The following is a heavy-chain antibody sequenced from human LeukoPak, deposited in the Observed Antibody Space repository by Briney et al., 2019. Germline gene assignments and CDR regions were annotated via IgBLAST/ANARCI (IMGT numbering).Heavy chain of an antibody. D-gene: IGHD2-15*01. CDR1: GFTFSSYS. CDR3: ARDLGYCSGGSCSGWFDP. Sequence: GGSLRLSCAASGFTFSSYSMNWVRQAPGKGLEWVSSISSSSSCIYYADSVKGRFTISRDNAKNSLYLQMNSLRAEDTAVYYCARDLGYCSGGSCSGWFDPWGQGTLVTVSS. V-gene: IGHV3-21*01. CDR2: ISSSSSCI. J-gene: IGHJ5*02.